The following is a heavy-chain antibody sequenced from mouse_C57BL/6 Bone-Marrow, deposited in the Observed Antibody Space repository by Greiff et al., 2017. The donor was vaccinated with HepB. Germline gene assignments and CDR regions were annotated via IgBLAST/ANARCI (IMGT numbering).Heavy chain of an antibody. CDR2: ISDGGSYT. CDR1: GFTFSSYA. V-gene: IGHV5-4*01. CDR3: ARDYDYAY. J-gene: IGHJ2*01. Sequence: EVQLVESGGGLVKPGGSLKLSCAASGFTFSSYAMSWVRQTPEKRLEWVATISDGGSYTYYPDNVKGRFTISRDNAKNNLYLQMSHLKSEDTAMYYCARDYDYAYWGQGTTLTVSS. D-gene: IGHD2-4*01.